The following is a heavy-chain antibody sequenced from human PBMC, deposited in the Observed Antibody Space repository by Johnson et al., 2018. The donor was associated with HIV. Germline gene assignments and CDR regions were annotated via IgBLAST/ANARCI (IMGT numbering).Heavy chain of an antibody. CDR2: IRYDGSNK. J-gene: IGHJ3*02. V-gene: IGHV3-30*02. CDR1: GFTFSSYG. Sequence: QVHLVESGGGLVQPGGSLRLSCAASGFTFSSYGMHWVRQAPGKGLEWVAFIRYDGSNKYYADSVKGRFTISRDDSKNTLYLQMNSLKTEDTAVYYCTTDLLGWLQGENAFDIWGQGTMVTVSS. D-gene: IGHD5-24*01. CDR3: TTDLLGWLQGENAFDI.